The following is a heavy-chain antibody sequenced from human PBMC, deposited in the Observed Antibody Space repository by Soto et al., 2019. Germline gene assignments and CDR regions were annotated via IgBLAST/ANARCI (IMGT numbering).Heavy chain of an antibody. CDR2: IWYDGSNK. Sequence: QVQLVESGGGVVQPGRSLRLSCAASGFTFSSYGMHWVRQAPGKGLEWVAVIWYDGSNKYYADSVKGRFTISRDNSXNXLXRQMNSLRAEDTAVYYCARDPTYYYGSGKDYYGMDVWGQGTTVTVSS. V-gene: IGHV3-33*01. CDR3: ARDPTYYYGSGKDYYGMDV. CDR1: GFTFSSYG. J-gene: IGHJ6*02. D-gene: IGHD3-10*01.